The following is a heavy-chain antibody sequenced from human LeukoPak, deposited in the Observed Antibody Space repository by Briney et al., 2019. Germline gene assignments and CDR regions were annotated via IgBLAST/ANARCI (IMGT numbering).Heavy chain of an antibody. J-gene: IGHJ4*02. CDR3: AKDLKQPEYYFDY. Sequence: GGSLRLACAASGFSFGDSVMSWVRQAPGKGLEWVSSITAITTTTYYADSVKGRFTISRDNSKSTLYLEMNSLRAEDTALYYCAKDLKQPEYYFDYWGQGTLVTVSS. CDR1: GFSFGDSV. CDR2: ITAITTTT. D-gene: IGHD1/OR15-1a*01. V-gene: IGHV3-23*01.